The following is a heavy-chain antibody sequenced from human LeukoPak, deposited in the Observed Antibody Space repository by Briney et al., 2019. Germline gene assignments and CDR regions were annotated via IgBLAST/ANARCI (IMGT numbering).Heavy chain of an antibody. CDR3: AKDISYCSSTSCHYYYYGMDV. V-gene: IGHV3-9*01. D-gene: IGHD2-2*01. CDR2: ISWNSGSI. J-gene: IGHJ6*02. Sequence: PGRSLRLSCAASGFTFDDYVMHWVRQAPGKGLEWVSGISWNSGSIGYADSVKGRFTISRDNAKNSLYLQMNSLRAEDTALYFRAKDISYCSSTSCHYYYYGMDVWGQGTTVTVSS. CDR1: GFTFDDYV.